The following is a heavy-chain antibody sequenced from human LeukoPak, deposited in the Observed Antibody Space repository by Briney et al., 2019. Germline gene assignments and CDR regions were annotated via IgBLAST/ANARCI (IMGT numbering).Heavy chain of an antibody. D-gene: IGHD3-10*01. J-gene: IGHJ5*02. CDR2: ISSSGSTI. CDR1: GFTFSDYY. Sequence: PGGSLRLSCAASGFTFSDYYMSWIRQAPGKGLEWVPYISSSGSTIYYADSVKGRFTISRDNAKNSLYLQMNSLRAEDTAVYYCARESSSLTTYYYGSGSSRRYNWFDPWGQGTLVTVSS. CDR3: ARESSSLTTYYYGSGSSRRYNWFDP. V-gene: IGHV3-11*01.